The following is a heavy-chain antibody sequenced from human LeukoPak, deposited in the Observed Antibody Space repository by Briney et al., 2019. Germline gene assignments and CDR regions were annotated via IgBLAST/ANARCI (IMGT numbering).Heavy chain of an antibody. D-gene: IGHD1-26*01. J-gene: IGHJ4*02. V-gene: IGHV3-74*03. Sequence: PGGSLRLPCAASGFTVSSNYMSWVRQAPGKGLEWVSRIYSDGSSYTADSVRGRFTISRDNAKDTLYLQMNSLRVEDTAVYYCARGGGIYGLWDYWGQGTLVTVSS. CDR2: IYSDGSS. CDR3: ARGGGIYGLWDY. CDR1: GFTVSSNY.